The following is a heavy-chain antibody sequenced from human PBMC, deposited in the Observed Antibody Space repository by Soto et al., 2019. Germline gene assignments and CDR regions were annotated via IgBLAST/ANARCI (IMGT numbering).Heavy chain of an antibody. CDR1: GFTLSNYW. CDR3: ATGGWGCYSDF. D-gene: IGHD3-16*01. Sequence: EVQLVESGGGLVQPRGSLRLSCAASGFTLSNYWMSWVRQAPGKGLEWVANIRQDGNEKYYADSVKGRFTISRDTAKNSLHLQMNILGAEDTAVYYCATGGWGCYSDFWGQGTLVTVSS. J-gene: IGHJ4*02. CDR2: IRQDGNEK. V-gene: IGHV3-7*03.